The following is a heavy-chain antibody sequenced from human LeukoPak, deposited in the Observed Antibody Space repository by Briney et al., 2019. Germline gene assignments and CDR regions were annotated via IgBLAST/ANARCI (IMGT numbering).Heavy chain of an antibody. CDR1: GFTFSNYA. D-gene: IGHD4-17*01. J-gene: IGHJ4*02. V-gene: IGHV3-23*01. CDR3: AKGFQTYGELSFDG. Sequence: GGSLRLSCAASGFTFSNYAMSWVRQAPGKGLEWVSTVSGSASNTYYADSVKGRYTISRDNSKNTLYLQMNSLRADHTAVYYCAKGFQTYGELSFDGWGQGTLVAVSS. CDR2: VSGSASNT.